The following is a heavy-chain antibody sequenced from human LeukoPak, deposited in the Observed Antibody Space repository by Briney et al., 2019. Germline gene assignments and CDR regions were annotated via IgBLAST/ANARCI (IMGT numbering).Heavy chain of an antibody. CDR1: GFTFSIYW. CDR2: IKQDGGEK. CDR3: ARDPSRVPVADNFFDY. V-gene: IGHV3-7*05. D-gene: IGHD6-19*01. J-gene: IGHJ4*02. Sequence: GGSLRLSCAAAGFTFSIYWTSWVRQAPGKGLEWVANIKQDGGEKYYVDSVKGRFTISRDSAKNSVYLQMNSLRAEDTAVYYYARDPSRVPVADNFFDYWGQGTLVTVSS.